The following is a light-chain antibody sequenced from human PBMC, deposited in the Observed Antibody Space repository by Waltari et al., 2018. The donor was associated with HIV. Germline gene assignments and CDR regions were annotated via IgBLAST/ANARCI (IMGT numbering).Light chain of an antibody. Sequence: ELVLTQSPGTLSLSPGERATLSCRASHQISDRDIAWYQQRPGQPPRRLLGGVSVRSSGVPNRFGGSGSGTNFTLTIDGLDPEDFAVYHCHRYGPSSQLTFGGGTRVE. CDR3: HRYGPSSQLT. J-gene: IGKJ4*01. CDR2: GVS. CDR1: HQISDRD. V-gene: IGKV3-20*01.